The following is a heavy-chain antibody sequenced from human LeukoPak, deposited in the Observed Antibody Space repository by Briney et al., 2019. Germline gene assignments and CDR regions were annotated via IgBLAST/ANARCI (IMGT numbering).Heavy chain of an antibody. V-gene: IGHV3-43D*03. CDR3: AKVGPGGYYYYMDV. Sequence: GGSLRLSCAASGFTFDDYAMHWVRQAPGKGLEWVSLISWDGGSTYYADSVKGRFTISRDNSKNPLYLQMNSLRAEDTALYYCAKVGPGGYYYYMDVWGKGTTVTVSS. CDR1: GFTFDDYA. D-gene: IGHD1-14*01. J-gene: IGHJ6*03. CDR2: ISWDGGST.